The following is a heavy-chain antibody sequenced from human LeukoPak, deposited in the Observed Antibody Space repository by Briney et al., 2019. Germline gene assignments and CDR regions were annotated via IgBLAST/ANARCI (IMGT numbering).Heavy chain of an antibody. V-gene: IGHV4-4*09. Sequence: SETLSLTCTVSGGSISSYYWSWIRQPPGKGLKWIGYIYTSGSTNYNPSLKSRVTISVDMSKNQFSLKLSSVTAADTAVYYCARNDYSSAFDIWGQGTMVTVSS. CDR2: IYTSGST. CDR1: GGSISSYY. CDR3: ARNDYSSAFDI. J-gene: IGHJ3*02. D-gene: IGHD4-11*01.